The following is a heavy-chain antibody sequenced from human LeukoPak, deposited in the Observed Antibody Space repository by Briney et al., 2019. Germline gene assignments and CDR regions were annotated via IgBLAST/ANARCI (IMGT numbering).Heavy chain of an antibody. Sequence: ASVKVSCKASGYTFTSYAMHWVRQAPGQRLEWMGWINAGNGNTKYSQKFQGRVTITGDTSASTAYMELSSLRSEDTAVYYCARDHPRYCSSTSCPYDFWSGYHRDAFDIWGQGTMVTVSS. J-gene: IGHJ3*02. CDR3: ARDHPRYCSSTSCPYDFWSGYHRDAFDI. CDR2: INAGNGNT. CDR1: GYTFTSYA. D-gene: IGHD2-2*01. V-gene: IGHV1-3*01.